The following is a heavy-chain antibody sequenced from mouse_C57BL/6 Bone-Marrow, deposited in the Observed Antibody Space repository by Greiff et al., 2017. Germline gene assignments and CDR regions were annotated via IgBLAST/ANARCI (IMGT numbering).Heavy chain of an antibody. CDR2: IWSGGST. D-gene: IGHD2-2*01. CDR3: ARNRGTRVTRVGLFDY. CDR1: GFSLTSYG. V-gene: IGHV2-2*01. Sequence: QVQLKESGPGLVQPSQSLSITCTVSGFSLTSYGVHWVRQSPGKGLEWLGVIWSGGSTDYNAAFISRLSISKDNSKSQVFFKMNSLQADDTAIYYCARNRGTRVTRVGLFDYWGQGTTLTVSS. J-gene: IGHJ2*01.